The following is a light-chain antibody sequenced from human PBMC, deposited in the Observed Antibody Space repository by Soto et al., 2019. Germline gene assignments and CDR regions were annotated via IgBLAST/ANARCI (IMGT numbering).Light chain of an antibody. CDR1: SSDVGAYDF. Sequence: QSALTQPASVSGSPGQSITISCTGTSSDVGAYDFVSWYQQHPDKAPKLMIYEVRNQPSGVSNRFSGSKSVNTATLTITGLQAEDEADYYCSSYKTSSTRVFGTGTKDTVL. V-gene: IGLV2-14*03. CDR3: SSYKTSSTRV. J-gene: IGLJ1*01. CDR2: EVR.